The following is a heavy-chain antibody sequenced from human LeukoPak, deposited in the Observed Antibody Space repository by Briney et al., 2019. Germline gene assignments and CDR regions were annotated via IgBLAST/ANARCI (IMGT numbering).Heavy chain of an antibody. D-gene: IGHD2-15*01. CDR1: GYTFTSYD. Sequence: ASVKVSCKASGYTFTSYDINWVRQATGQGLEWMGWMNPNSGNTGYAQKFQGRVTMTRNTSISTAYMELSSLRSEDTAVYYCASKPYCSGGSCYGGHYNWFDPWGQGTLVTVSS. CDR2: MNPNSGNT. J-gene: IGHJ5*02. V-gene: IGHV1-8*01. CDR3: ASKPYCSGGSCYGGHYNWFDP.